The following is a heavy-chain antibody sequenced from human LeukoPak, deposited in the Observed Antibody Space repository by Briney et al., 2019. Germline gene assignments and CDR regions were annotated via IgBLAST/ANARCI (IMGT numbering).Heavy chain of an antibody. D-gene: IGHD3-3*01. CDR1: GGSISSYY. V-gene: IGHV4-59*08. CDR2: IYYSGST. Sequence: SETLSLTCTVSGGSISSYYWSWIRQPPGKGLEWIGYIYYSGSTNYNPSLKSRVTVSVDTSKNQFSLNLSSVTAADTAVYYCARQATSGYPNYYYYYGMDVWGQGTTVTVSS. CDR3: ARQATSGYPNYYYYYGMDV. J-gene: IGHJ6*02.